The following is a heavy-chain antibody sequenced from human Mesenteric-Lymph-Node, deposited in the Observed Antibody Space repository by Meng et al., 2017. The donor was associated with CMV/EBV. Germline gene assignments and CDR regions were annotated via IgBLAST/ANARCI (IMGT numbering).Heavy chain of an antibody. D-gene: IGHD4-17*01. CDR2: FSWDGFTI. CDR3: AKVHSMTTVTTRSYYFDS. CDR1: GFVFAGYT. Sequence: GGSLRLSCAASGFVFAGYTMHWVRQAPGEGLEWVSLFSWDGFTIYYSDSVKGRFTISRDNSKNSLYLQMNSLRPEDTALYYCAKVHSMTTVTTRSYYFDSWGQGTLVTVSS. V-gene: IGHV3-43*01. J-gene: IGHJ4*02.